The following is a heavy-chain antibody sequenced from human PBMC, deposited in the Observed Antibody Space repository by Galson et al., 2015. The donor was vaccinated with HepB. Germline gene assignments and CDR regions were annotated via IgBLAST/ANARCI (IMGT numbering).Heavy chain of an antibody. J-gene: IGHJ4*02. Sequence: SLRLSCAASGFTFSSYAMHWVRQAPGKGLEWVAVISYDGSNKYYADSVKGRFTISRDNSKNTLYLQMNSLRAEDTAVYYCARDSSGWYTHFDYWGQGILVTVSS. CDR1: GFTFSSYA. CDR2: ISYDGSNK. V-gene: IGHV3-30-3*01. D-gene: IGHD6-19*01. CDR3: ARDSSGWYTHFDY.